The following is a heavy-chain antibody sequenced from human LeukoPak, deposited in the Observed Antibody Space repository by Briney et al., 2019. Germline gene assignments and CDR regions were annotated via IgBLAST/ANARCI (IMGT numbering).Heavy chain of an antibody. Sequence: SETLSLTCTVSGGSISSYYWSWIRQPAGKGLEWIGRIYTSGSTNYNPSLKSRVTMSVDTSKNQFSLKLSSVTAADTAVYYCARGDYDYVWGSYRGFDYWGQGTLVTVSS. V-gene: IGHV4-4*07. CDR1: GGSISSYY. J-gene: IGHJ4*02. CDR3: ARGDYDYVWGSYRGFDY. D-gene: IGHD3-16*02. CDR2: IYTSGST.